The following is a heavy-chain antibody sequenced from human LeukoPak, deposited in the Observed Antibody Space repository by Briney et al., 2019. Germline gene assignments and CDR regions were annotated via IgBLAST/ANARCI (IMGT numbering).Heavy chain of an antibody. CDR2: IKQDGSEK. Sequence: PGGSLRLSCAASGFTFSSYWMSWVRQAPGKGLEWVANIKQDGSEKYYVDSVKGRFTISRDNAKNSLYLQMNSLSAEDTAVYYCARPLIAAAGTGWFDPWGQGTLVTVSS. V-gene: IGHV3-7*01. J-gene: IGHJ5*02. D-gene: IGHD6-13*01. CDR1: GFTFSSYW. CDR3: ARPLIAAAGTGWFDP.